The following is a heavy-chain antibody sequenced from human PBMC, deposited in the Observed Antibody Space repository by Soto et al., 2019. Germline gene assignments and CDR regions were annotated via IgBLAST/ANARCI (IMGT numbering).Heavy chain of an antibody. D-gene: IGHD6-19*01. CDR1: GVTFSSYS. CDR3: ARDRDSSGWYRIQIYGMDV. J-gene: IGHJ6*02. CDR2: ISSSSSYI. Sequence: SGGSLRLSCAASGVTFSSYSMNWVRQAPGKGLEWVSSISSSSSYIYYADSVKGRFTISRDNAKNSLYLQMNSLRAEDTAVYYCARDRDSSGWYRIQIYGMDVWGQGTTVTVSS. V-gene: IGHV3-21*01.